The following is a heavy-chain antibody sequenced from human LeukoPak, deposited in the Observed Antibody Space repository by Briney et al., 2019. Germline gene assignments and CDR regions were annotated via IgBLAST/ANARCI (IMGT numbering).Heavy chain of an antibody. CDR3: AKGGTVTTNYYFDS. V-gene: IGHV3-9*01. CDR2: ISWNSGSI. CDR1: GFTFDDYA. D-gene: IGHD4-17*01. Sequence: PGGSLRLSCAAPGFTFDDYAMHWVRQAPGKGLEWVSGISWNSGSIGYADSVKGRITISRDNAKRSLYLQMNSLRAEDTALYYCAKGGTVTTNYYFDSWGQGTLVTVSS. J-gene: IGHJ4*02.